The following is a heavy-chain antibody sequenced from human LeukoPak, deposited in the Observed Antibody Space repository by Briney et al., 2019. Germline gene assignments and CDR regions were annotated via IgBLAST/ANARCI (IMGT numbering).Heavy chain of an antibody. Sequence: GASVKVSCKASGYTFTGNYMHWVRQAPGQGLEWMGRINPNGGGTMYAQKFQGRVTMTRETSISTAYMELSRLRSDDTAVYYCARSDDSSGYYFLDYWGQGTLVTVSS. J-gene: IGHJ4*02. V-gene: IGHV1-2*06. D-gene: IGHD3-22*01. CDR3: ARSDDSSGYYFLDY. CDR1: GYTFTGNY. CDR2: INPNGGGT.